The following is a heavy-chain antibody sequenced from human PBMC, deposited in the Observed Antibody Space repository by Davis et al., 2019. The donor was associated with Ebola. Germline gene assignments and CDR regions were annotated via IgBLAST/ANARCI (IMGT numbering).Heavy chain of an antibody. V-gene: IGHV1-69*04. J-gene: IGHJ6*02. D-gene: IGHD2-2*01. CDR3: AGYCSSTSCQNARYYYYGMDV. CDR1: GGTFSSYA. CDR2: IIPILGIA. Sequence: SVKVSCKASGGTFSSYAISWVRQAPGQGLEWMGRIIPILGIANYAQKFQGRVTITADKSTSTAYMELSSLRSEDTAVYYCAGYCSSTSCQNARYYYYGMDVWGQGTTVTVSS.